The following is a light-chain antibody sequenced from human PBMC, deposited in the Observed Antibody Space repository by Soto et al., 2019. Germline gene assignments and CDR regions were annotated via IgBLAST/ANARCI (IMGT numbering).Light chain of an antibody. CDR1: QSVNKY. V-gene: IGKV3-15*01. Sequence: EIVLTQSPATVSLSPGERATLSFMASQSVNKYLAWYQQKPGQAPRLLIYDASTRATGIPARFSGSGSGTEFTLTISSLQSEDFAVYYCQQYNDWPYTFGQGTKVDI. J-gene: IGKJ2*01. CDR2: DAS. CDR3: QQYNDWPYT.